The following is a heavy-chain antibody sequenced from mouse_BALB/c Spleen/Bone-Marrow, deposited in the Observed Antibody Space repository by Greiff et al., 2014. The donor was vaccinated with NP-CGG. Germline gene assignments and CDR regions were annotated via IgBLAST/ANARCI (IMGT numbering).Heavy chain of an antibody. J-gene: IGHJ2*01. CDR3: TRSRGYFDY. Sequence: QVQLQQSGAELVRPGASVKLSCKASSYTFTTFWINWVKQRPGQGLEWIGNIYPSDTYTNYSQDFKDKATLTVDKSSSTAYMQLSSPTSEDSAVYCCTRSRGYFDYWGQGTTLTVSS. CDR1: SYTFTTFW. V-gene: IGHV1-69*02. CDR2: IYPSDTYT.